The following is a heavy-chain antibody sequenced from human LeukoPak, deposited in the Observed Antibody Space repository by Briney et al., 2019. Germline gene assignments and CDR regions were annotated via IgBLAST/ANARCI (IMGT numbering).Heavy chain of an antibody. Sequence: GSLRLSCAASGFTVSSNYMSWVRQAPGKGLEWIGFIYYSGSTNYNPSLKSRVTISVDTSKNQISLNLSSVTAADTAVYYCSRRGFMDVWGKGTTVTVSS. V-gene: IGHV4-59*08. CDR2: IYYSGST. CDR3: SRRGFMDV. CDR1: GFTVSSNY. D-gene: IGHD3-16*01. J-gene: IGHJ6*03.